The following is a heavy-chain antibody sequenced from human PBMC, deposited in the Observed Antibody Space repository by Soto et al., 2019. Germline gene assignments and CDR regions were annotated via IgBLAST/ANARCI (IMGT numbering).Heavy chain of an antibody. J-gene: IGHJ4*02. CDR3: ARSGYSYGPNPLLY. V-gene: IGHV4-31*03. CDR1: GGSISSGGYY. Sequence: QVQLQESGPGLVKPSQTLSLTCTVSGGSISSGGYYCSWIRQHPGKGLERIGYIYYSGSTYYNPSLTSRVTISVDTSNTQFSLKLCSVTAAHTAVYYCARSGYSYGPNPLLYWGQGTLVTVSS. D-gene: IGHD5-18*01. CDR2: IYYSGST.